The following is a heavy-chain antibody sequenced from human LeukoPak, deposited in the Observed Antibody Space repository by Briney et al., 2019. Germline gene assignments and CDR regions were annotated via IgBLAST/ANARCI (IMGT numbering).Heavy chain of an antibody. J-gene: IGHJ6*02. CDR3: AKGFSGNYYYYYGMDV. CDR1: GFTFSSYW. V-gene: IGHV3-7*03. CDR2: IKQDGSEK. D-gene: IGHD4-23*01. Sequence: GGSLRLSCAASGFTFSSYWMSWVRQAPGKGLEWVANIKQDGSEKYYVDSVKGRFTISRDNAKNSLYLQMNSLRAEDTAVYYCAKGFSGNYYYYYGMDVWGQGTTVTVSS.